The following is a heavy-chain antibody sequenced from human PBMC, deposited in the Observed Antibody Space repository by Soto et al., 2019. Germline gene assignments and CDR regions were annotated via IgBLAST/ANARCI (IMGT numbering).Heavy chain of an antibody. CDR2: VHDSWGA. D-gene: IGHD4-17*01. CDR3: VRTGYGPLHELVDV. CDR1: GGSMSGYY. V-gene: IGHV4-59*08. J-gene: IGHJ6*02. Sequence: PSETLSLTCTVSGGSMSGYYWSWIRLPPGKPMEWIGYVHDSWGAAYNPSLRSRVAISLDTTKSQFSLGLTSVSATATAMYYCVRTGYGPLHELVDVRGQGTTVTVSS.